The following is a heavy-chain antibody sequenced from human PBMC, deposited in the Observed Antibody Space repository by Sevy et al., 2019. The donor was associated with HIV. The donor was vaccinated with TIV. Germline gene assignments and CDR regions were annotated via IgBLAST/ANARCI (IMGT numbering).Heavy chain of an antibody. J-gene: IGHJ3*02. Sequence: GESLKISCAASGFTLSRYAMSWVRQAPGKGLEWVSVIAASGGGTYYTDSVRGRLSISRDNSKNTLFLKVNSLRAEDTALYYCAKDSDSLGMIIQDAFDIWGQGTMVTVSS. CDR1: GFTLSRYA. CDR2: IAASGGGT. CDR3: AKDSDSLGMIIQDAFDI. V-gene: IGHV3-23*01. D-gene: IGHD3-3*01.